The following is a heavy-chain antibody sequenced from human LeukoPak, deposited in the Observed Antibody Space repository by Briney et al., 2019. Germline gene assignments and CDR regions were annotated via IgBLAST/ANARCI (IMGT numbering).Heavy chain of an antibody. CDR1: GFTFSSYG. D-gene: IGHD3-16*01. J-gene: IGHJ4*02. CDR2: ISGSGGST. CDR3: ARRAGAYTHPYDY. V-gene: IGHV3-23*01. Sequence: GGSLRLSCAASGFTFSSYGMSWVRQAPGKGLEWVSAISGSGGSTYYADSVKGRFTISRDNSKNTLYLQMNSLRAEDTAVYYCARRAGAYTHPYDYWGQGTLVTVSS.